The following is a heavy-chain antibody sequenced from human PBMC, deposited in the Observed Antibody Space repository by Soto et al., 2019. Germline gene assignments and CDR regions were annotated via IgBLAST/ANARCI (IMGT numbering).Heavy chain of an antibody. V-gene: IGHV3-30*18. CDR1: GFTFSTSG. Sequence: GGSLRLSCAASGFTFSTSGMHWVRQAPGKGLEWVAVISYDGSNKYYGDSVKGRLTISRDNPKDTLYLQMDSLRTEDTAVYYCAKSPYSSGWRIAAPPEHWGQGTLVTVSS. J-gene: IGHJ1*01. D-gene: IGHD6-19*01. CDR3: AKSPYSSGWRIAAPPEH. CDR2: ISYDGSNK.